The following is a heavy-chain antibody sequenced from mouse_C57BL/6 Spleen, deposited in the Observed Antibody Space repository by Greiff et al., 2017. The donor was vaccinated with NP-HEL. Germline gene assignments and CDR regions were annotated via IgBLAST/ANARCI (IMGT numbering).Heavy chain of an antibody. CDR3: ARRGAYFYAMDY. V-gene: IGHV1-82*01. Sequence: VQLQQSGPELVKPGASVKISCKASGYAFSSSWMNWVKQRPGKGLEWIGRIYPGDGDTNYNGKFKGKATLTADKSSSTAYMQLSSLTSEDSAVYFCARRGAYFYAMDYWGQGTSVTVSS. CDR1: GYAFSSSW. D-gene: IGHD2-10*01. CDR2: IYPGDGDT. J-gene: IGHJ4*01.